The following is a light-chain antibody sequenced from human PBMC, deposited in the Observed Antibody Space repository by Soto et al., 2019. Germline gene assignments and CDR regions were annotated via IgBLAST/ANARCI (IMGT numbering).Light chain of an antibody. V-gene: IGKV1-5*03. CDR2: KAS. J-gene: IGKJ4*01. CDR1: QSISIW. Sequence: DIQMTQSPSTLSASVGDRVTITCRASQSISIWLAWYQQKPGKAPKLLIFKASSLESGVPSRFSGSGSGTEFALTISSLQPDDFATYYCQRYNTYPLTFGGGTKVEIK. CDR3: QRYNTYPLT.